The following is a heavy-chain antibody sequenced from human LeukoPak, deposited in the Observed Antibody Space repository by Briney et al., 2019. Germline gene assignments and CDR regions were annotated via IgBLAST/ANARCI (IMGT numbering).Heavy chain of an antibody. Sequence: SEILSLTCAVYGGSFSGYYWSWMRQPPGKGLEWIGEINHSGSTNYNPSLKSRVTISVDTSKNQFSLKLSSVTAADTAVYYCAKRRITFGGVIVSDWFDPWGQGTLVTVSS. CDR2: INHSGST. V-gene: IGHV4-34*01. CDR1: GGSFSGYY. CDR3: AKRRITFGGVIVSDWFDP. D-gene: IGHD3-16*02. J-gene: IGHJ5*02.